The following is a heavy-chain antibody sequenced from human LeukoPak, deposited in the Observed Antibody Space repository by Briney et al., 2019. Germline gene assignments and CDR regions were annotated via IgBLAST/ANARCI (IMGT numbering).Heavy chain of an antibody. CDR3: ARDLSIAVAGTIYFDY. D-gene: IGHD6-19*01. Sequence: GGSLRLSCAASGFPFSGYGMHWVRQAPGKGLEWVAVAYGDGSSQYYADSVKGRFSISKDISKNTLSLQMNSLRAEDTAVYYCARDLSIAVAGTIYFDYWGQGTLVTVSS. CDR2: AYGDGSSQ. V-gene: IGHV3-30*03. J-gene: IGHJ4*02. CDR1: GFPFSGYG.